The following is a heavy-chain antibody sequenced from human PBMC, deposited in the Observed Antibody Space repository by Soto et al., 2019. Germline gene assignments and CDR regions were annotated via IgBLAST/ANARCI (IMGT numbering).Heavy chain of an antibody. CDR1: GFTFSSYG. CDR3: AREVTDNWFDP. D-gene: IGHD2-21*02. CDR2: IWYDGSNK. J-gene: IGHJ5*02. V-gene: IGHV3-33*01. Sequence: QVQLVESGGGVVQPGRSLRLSCAASGFTFSSYGMHWVRQAPGKGLEWVAVIWYDGSNKYYADSVKGRFTISRGNSKNTLYLQMNSLRAEDTAVYYCAREVTDNWFDPWGQGTLVTVSS.